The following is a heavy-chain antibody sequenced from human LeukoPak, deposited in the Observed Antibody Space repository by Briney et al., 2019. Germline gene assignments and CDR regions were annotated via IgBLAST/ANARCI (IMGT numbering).Heavy chain of an antibody. CDR3: ARGEELPQS. CDR1: GGTFSSYA. CDR2: ISAYNGNT. D-gene: IGHD3-16*01. V-gene: IGHV1-18*01. Sequence: ASVRVSCKASGGTFSSYAISWVRQAPGQGLEWMGWISAYNGNTNYAQKLQGRVTMTTDTSTSTAYMGLRSLRSDDTAVYYCARGEELPQSWGQGTLVTVSS. J-gene: IGHJ5*02.